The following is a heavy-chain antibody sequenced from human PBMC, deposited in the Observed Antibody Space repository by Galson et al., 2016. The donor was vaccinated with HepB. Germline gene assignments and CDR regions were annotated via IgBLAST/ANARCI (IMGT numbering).Heavy chain of an antibody. V-gene: IGHV3-30*03. CDR1: GFTFSSYG. J-gene: IGHJ4*02. D-gene: IGHD6-19*01. Sequence: SLRLSCAASGFTFSSYGMHWVRQAPGKGLEWVAVISDDGTNKFYGDAVKGRFTISRDNSRNTLYLQMNRVRPEDTGVYYCARDRQWLVTFDYWGLGTLVTVSS. CDR3: ARDRQWLVTFDY. CDR2: ISDDGTNK.